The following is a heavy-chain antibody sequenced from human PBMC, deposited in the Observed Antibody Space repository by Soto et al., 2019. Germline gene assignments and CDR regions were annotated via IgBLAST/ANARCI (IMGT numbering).Heavy chain of an antibody. CDR1: GGSFSGYY. D-gene: IGHD3-10*01. CDR2: ITQSGSP. J-gene: IGHJ4*02. Sequence: QVQLQQWGAGLLNPSETLSLRCAVHGGSFSGYYWSWLRQPPGKGLEWIGEITQSGSPTYNPSLXXXXXXXXXXXXXXXXXXXXXXXXXXXXXYYCARGRITMIRGGYFDFCGQGTLVNVSS. V-gene: IGHV4-34*02. CDR3: ARGRITMIRGGYFDF.